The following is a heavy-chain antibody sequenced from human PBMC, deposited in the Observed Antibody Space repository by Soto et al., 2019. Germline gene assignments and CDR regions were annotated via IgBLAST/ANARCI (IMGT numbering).Heavy chain of an antibody. CDR2: LYYSGST. Sequence: QLQLQESGPGLVKPSETLSLTCTVSGGSISSSSYYWGWIRQPPGKGLEWIGSLYYSGSTYYNPSLTSRVTLSVYTSENQFYRKLSAVTAADTAVYYCAGIVVVPASIRSTEFVSWGQGTLVTVSS. J-gene: IGHJ4*02. CDR1: GGSISSSSYY. CDR3: AGIVVVPASIRSTEFVS. V-gene: IGHV4-39*01. D-gene: IGHD2-2*01.